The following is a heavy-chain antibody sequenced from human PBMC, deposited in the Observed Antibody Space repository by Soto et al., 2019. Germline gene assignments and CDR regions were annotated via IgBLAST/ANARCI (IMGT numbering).Heavy chain of an antibody. J-gene: IGHJ4*02. CDR2: IDPRDSYT. Sequence: PGQSLKISCKGSGYSFTTYWISCVRQMSVQRLEWMGRIDPRDSYTTYSPSFQRHVTIPADTSISTGYLQWSSLKASDTAMYYCARLQAAAGDNDLTFDYWGQGTLVTVSS. D-gene: IGHD6-13*01. CDR1: GYSFTTYW. CDR3: ARLQAAAGDNDLTFDY. V-gene: IGHV5-10-1*01.